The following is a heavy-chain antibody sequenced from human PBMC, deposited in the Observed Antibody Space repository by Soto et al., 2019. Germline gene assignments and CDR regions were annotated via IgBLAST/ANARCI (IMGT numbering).Heavy chain of an antibody. J-gene: IGHJ1*01. CDR2: ISAYNGNT. CDR1: GYTFTTYG. CDR3: ARDDYGDYVAYFQH. D-gene: IGHD4-17*01. Sequence: GPSVKVSCKASGYTFTTYGISLVRQAPGQGLEWMGWISAYNGNTNYAQKLQGRVTMTTDTSTSTAYMELRSLRSDDTAVYYCARDDYGDYVAYFQHWGQGTLVTVSS. V-gene: IGHV1-18*01.